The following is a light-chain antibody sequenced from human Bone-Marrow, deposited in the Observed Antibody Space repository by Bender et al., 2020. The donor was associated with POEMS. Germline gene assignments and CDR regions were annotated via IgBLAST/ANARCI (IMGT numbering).Light chain of an antibody. Sequence: QSALTQPRSVSGSPGQSVTISCTGTSSDVGSYNSVSWYQQHPGTAPKLMIYEVSKRPSGVPARFSGSKSGNTASLTVSGLQAEDEADYYCSSYAVTNNVLFGGGTKLTVL. CDR3: SSYAVTNNVL. CDR1: SSDVGSYNS. V-gene: IGLV2-8*01. CDR2: EVS. J-gene: IGLJ2*01.